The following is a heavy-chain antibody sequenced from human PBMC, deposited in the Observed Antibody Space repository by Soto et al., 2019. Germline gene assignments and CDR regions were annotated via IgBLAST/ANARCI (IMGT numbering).Heavy chain of an antibody. CDR3: AAGYCSGGSCYWRGVELWYPFYYYYGMDV. CDR2: IVVGSGNT. D-gene: IGHD2-15*01. Sequence: GASVKVSCKASGFTFTSSAVQWVRQARGQRLEWIGWIVVGSGNTNYAQKFQERVTITRDMSTSTAYMELSSLRSEDTAVYYCAAGYCSGGSCYWRGVELWYPFYYYYGMDVWGQGTTVTVSS. V-gene: IGHV1-58*01. CDR1: GFTFTSSA. J-gene: IGHJ6*02.